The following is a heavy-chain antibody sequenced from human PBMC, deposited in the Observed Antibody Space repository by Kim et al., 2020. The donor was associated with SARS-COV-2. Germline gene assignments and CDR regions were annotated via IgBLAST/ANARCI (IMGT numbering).Heavy chain of an antibody. Sequence: GGSLRLSCAASGFTFSSYWMSWVRQAPGKGLEWVANIKQDGSEKYYVDSVKGRFTISRDNAKNSLYLQMNSLRAEDTAVYYCARPDFVELGFPDVWGQGTTVTVSS. D-gene: IGHD3-3*01. V-gene: IGHV3-7*03. J-gene: IGHJ6*02. CDR3: ARPDFVELGFPDV. CDR2: IKQDGSEK. CDR1: GFTFSSYW.